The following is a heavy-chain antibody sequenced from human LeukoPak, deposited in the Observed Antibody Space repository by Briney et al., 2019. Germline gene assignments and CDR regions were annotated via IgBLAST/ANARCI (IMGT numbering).Heavy chain of an antibody. Sequence: GESLRLSCSASGFTFSSYAMHWVRQAPGKGLEYVSAISSNGGSTYYADSVKGRFTISRDNSKNTLYLQMSSLRAEDTAVYYCVKDLYSSSWYVGYFDLWGRGTLVTV. V-gene: IGHV3-64D*09. CDR1: GFTFSSYA. D-gene: IGHD6-13*01. CDR2: ISSNGGST. J-gene: IGHJ2*01. CDR3: VKDLYSSSWYVGYFDL.